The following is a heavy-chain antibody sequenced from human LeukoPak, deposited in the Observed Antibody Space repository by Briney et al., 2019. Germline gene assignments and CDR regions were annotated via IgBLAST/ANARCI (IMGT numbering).Heavy chain of an antibody. Sequence: SSETLSLTCTVSGGSISSGDYYWSWIRQPPGKGLEWIGEINHSGSTNYNPSLKSRVTISVDTSKNQFSLKLSSVTAADTAVYYCARGLLRPYYYYGMDVWGQGTTVTVSS. CDR2: INHSGST. CDR1: GGSISSGDYY. D-gene: IGHD3-3*01. V-gene: IGHV4-39*07. J-gene: IGHJ6*02. CDR3: ARGLLRPYYYYGMDV.